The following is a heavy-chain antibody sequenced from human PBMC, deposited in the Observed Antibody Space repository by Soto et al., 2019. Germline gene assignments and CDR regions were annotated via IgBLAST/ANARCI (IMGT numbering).Heavy chain of an antibody. J-gene: IGHJ6*02. V-gene: IGHV4-30-2*01. CDR1: GGSISSGGYS. Sequence: PSETLSLTCAVSGGSISSGGYSWSWIRQPPGKGLEWIGYIYHSGSTYYNPSLKSRVTISVDRSKNQFSLKLSSVTAADTAVYYCARDRILTGWASHYYYGMDVWGQGTTVTVSS. CDR3: ARDRILTGWASHYYYGMDV. CDR2: IYHSGST. D-gene: IGHD3-9*01.